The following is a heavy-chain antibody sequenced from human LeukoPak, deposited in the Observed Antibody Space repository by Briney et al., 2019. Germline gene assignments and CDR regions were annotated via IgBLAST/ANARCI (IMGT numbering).Heavy chain of an antibody. CDR1: GGSISSSSYY. CDR2: IYYSGST. J-gene: IGHJ3*02. V-gene: IGHV4-39*01. D-gene: IGHD4-17*01. CDR3: ARSNYGSDDAFDI. Sequence: PSETLSLTCTVSGGSISSSSYYWGWIRQPPGKGLEWIGSIYYSGSTYYNPSLKSRVTISVDTSKNQFSLKLSSVTAADTAVYYCARSNYGSDDAFDIWGQGTMVTVSS.